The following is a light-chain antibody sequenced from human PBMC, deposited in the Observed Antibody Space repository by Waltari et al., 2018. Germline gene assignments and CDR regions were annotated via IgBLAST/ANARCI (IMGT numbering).Light chain of an antibody. V-gene: IGLV2-23*02. CDR1: TSVVGNYNL. CDR2: EVI. J-gene: IGLJ1*01. CDR3: CSYAGSGTYV. Sequence: QSALTQPASVSGTPGPSITISCPGTTSVVGNYNLVSWYQQHPGKAPNLMICEVINRPDGVSERFSGAESGNTASLTNSGLQAEDEADYYCCSYAGSGTYVFGTGTKVTVL.